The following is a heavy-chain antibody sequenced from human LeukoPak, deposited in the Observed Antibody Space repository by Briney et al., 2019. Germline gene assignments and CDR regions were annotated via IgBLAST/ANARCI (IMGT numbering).Heavy chain of an antibody. D-gene: IGHD3-22*01. J-gene: IGHJ4*02. V-gene: IGHV3-48*01. CDR1: EFTFSSYS. CDR2: ITNSGNSK. Sequence: PGGSLRLSCAASEFTFSSYSMNWVRQAPGKGLEWVSYITNSGNSKSYADSVKGRLTTSRDNSKNTLYLQMDSLRAEDTAIYYCAKGSSGGRPYYFDYWGQGTLVTVSS. CDR3: AKGSSGGRPYYFDY.